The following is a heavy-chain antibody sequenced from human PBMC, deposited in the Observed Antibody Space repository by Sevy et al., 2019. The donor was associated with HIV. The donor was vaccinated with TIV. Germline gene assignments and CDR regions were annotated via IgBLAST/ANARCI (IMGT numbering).Heavy chain of an antibody. D-gene: IGHD3-22*01. CDR2: ISSSGSFT. V-gene: IGHV3-21*01. Sequence: GGSLRLSCAASGFTFSSYSMNWVRQAPGKGLEWVSSISSSGSFTNNADSVKGRFTISRDNAKNSLSLQMNSLRAEDTAVYYCARGDSSGCPDYWGQGTLVTVSS. CDR3: ARGDSSGCPDY. CDR1: GFTFSSYS. J-gene: IGHJ4*02.